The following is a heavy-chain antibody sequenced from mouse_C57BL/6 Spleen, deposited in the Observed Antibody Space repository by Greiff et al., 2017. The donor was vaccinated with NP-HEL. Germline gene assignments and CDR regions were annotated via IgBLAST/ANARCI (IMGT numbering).Heavy chain of an antibody. CDR1: GFSLTSYG. Sequence: VQLKESGPGLVQPSQSLSITCTVSGFSLTSYGVHWVRQSPGKGLEWLGVIWSGGSTDYNAAFISRLSISKDNSKSQVFFKMNSLQADDTAIYYCARNTYGSPNYYAMDYWGQGTSVTVSS. D-gene: IGHD1-1*01. J-gene: IGHJ4*01. CDR2: IWSGGST. V-gene: IGHV2-2*01. CDR3: ARNTYGSPNYYAMDY.